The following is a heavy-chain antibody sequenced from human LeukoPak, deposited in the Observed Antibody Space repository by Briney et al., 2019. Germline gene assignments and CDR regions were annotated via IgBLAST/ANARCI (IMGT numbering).Heavy chain of an antibody. CDR1: GFTFSSYA. J-gene: IGHJ6*02. CDR2: ISYDGSNK. D-gene: IGHD5-18*01. CDR3: ARGKRGYSYGPLNYYYGMDV. V-gene: IGHV3-30-3*01. Sequence: GGSLRLSCAASGFTFSSYAMHWVRQAPGKGLEWVAVISYDGSNKYYADSVKGRFTISRDNSKNTLYLQMNSLRAEDTAVYYCARGKRGYSYGPLNYYYGMDVWGQGTTVTVSS.